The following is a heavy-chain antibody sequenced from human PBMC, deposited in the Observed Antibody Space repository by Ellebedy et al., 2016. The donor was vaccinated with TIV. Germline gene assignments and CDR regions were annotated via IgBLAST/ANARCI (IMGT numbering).Heavy chain of an antibody. J-gene: IGHJ3*01. CDR1: GGAIRSSNYY. Sequence: MPGGSLRLSCTLPGGAIRSSNYYWGWIRQPPGKGLEWLGSVFYGGSPAYNPSLRSRVTISIDTSKKQFSLRLSTLTAADTAVYFCARLPLREIAANAFDVWGQGTAVTVSS. D-gene: IGHD2-15*01. CDR2: VFYGGSP. CDR3: ARLPLREIAANAFDV. V-gene: IGHV4-39*01.